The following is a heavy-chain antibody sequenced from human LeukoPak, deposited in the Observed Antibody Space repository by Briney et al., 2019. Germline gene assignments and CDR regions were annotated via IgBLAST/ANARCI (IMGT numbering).Heavy chain of an antibody. CDR1: GGSISSYY. J-gene: IGHJ3*02. Sequence: PSETLSLTCTVSGGSISSYYWSWIRQPPGKGLEWIGYIYYSGSINYNPSLKSRVTISVDTSKNQFSLKLSSVTAADTAVYYCARGRNGYINSAFDIWGQGTMVTVSS. D-gene: IGHD5-24*01. CDR3: ARGRNGYINSAFDI. CDR2: IYYSGSI. V-gene: IGHV4-59*01.